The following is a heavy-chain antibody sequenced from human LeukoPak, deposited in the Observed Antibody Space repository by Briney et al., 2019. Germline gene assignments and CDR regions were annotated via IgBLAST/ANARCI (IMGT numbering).Heavy chain of an antibody. V-gene: IGHV3-30-3*01. CDR1: GFTFSSYA. CDR3: ARDLTRIQLWFQYYYYGMDV. Sequence: GGSLRLSCAASGFTFSSYAMHWVRQAPGKGLEWVAVISYDGSNKYYADSVKGRFTISRDNSKNTLYLQMNSLRAEDTAVYYCARDLTRIQLWFQYYYYGMDVWGQGTTVTVSS. D-gene: IGHD5-18*01. CDR2: ISYDGSNK. J-gene: IGHJ6*02.